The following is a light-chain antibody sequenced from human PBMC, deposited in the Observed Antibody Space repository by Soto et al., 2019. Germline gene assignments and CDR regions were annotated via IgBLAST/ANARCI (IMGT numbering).Light chain of an antibody. CDR1: QSISSW. J-gene: IGKJ1*01. CDR3: QQSYGTPRT. V-gene: IGKV1-5*01. CDR2: DAS. Sequence: DIQMTQSPSTLSASVGDRVTITCRASQSISSWLAWYQQKPGKAPMLLIYDASSLESGVPSRFSGSGSGTDFTLTISSLQPEDFATYYCQQSYGTPRTFGQGTKVDI.